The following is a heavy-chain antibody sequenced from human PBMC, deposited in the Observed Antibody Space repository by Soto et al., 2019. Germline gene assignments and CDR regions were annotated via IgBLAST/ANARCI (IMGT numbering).Heavy chain of an antibody. CDR2: IYYSGST. V-gene: IGHV4-59*08. D-gene: IGHD6-19*01. J-gene: IGHJ4*02. CDR1: VGSISSYY. CDR3: ARQVGGWAPWYFDY. Sequence: SETLSLTCTVSVGSISSYYWSWIRQPPGKGLEWIGYIYYSGSTNYNPSLKSRVTISVDTSKNQFSLKLSSVTAADTAVYYCARQVGGWAPWYFDYWGQGTLVTVS.